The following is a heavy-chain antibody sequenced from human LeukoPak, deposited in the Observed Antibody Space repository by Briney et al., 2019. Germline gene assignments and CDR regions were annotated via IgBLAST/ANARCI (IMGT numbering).Heavy chain of an antibody. J-gene: IGHJ4*02. V-gene: IGHV3-30*02. D-gene: IGHD4-11*01. CDR1: GFTFSNHG. Sequence: TGGSLRLSCTASGFTFSNHGMHWVRQAPGKGLEWVAFIRYDGSKKYYADSVKGRFTISRDNAKNSLYLQMNSLRAEDMALYYCAKGLYSNLLGFDYCGQGTLVTVSS. CDR2: IRYDGSKK. CDR3: AKGLYSNLLGFDY.